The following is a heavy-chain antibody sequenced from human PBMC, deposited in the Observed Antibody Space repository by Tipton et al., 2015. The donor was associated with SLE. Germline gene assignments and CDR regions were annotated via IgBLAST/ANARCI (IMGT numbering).Heavy chain of an antibody. CDR1: GLTLDDYA. D-gene: IGHD2-21*02. J-gene: IGHJ4*02. CDR3: AKRGSGVTFDY. Sequence: SLRLSCAASGLTLDDYAMHWVRQAPGKGLEWVSGISWNSGSIGYADSVKGRFTISRDNAKNSLNLQMNSLRAEDTALYYCAKRGSGVTFDYWGQGTLVTVSS. V-gene: IGHV3-9*01. CDR2: ISWNSGSI.